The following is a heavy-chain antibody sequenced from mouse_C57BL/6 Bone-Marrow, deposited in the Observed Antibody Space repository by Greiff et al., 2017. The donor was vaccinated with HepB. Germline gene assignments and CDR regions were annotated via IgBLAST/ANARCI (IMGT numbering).Heavy chain of an antibody. D-gene: IGHD4-1*01. V-gene: IGHV10-3*01. CDR1: GFTFNTYA. CDR3: TRGLWDGAWFAY. CDR2: IRSKSSNYAT. Sequence: EVQVVESGGGLVQPKGSLKLSCAASGFTFNTYAMHWVRQAPGKGLEWVARIRSKSSNYATYYADSVKDRFTISRDDSQSMLYLQMNNLKTEDTDMYYCTRGLWDGAWFAYWGQGTLVTVSA. J-gene: IGHJ3*01.